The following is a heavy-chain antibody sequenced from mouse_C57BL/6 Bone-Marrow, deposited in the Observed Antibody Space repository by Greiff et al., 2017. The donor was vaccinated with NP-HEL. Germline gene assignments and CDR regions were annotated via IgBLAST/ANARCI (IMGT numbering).Heavy chain of an antibody. Sequence: VQLQQYGPELVKPGASVKISCKASGYAFSSSWMNWVKQRPGKGLEWIGRIYPGDGDTNYNGKFKGKATLTADKSSSTAYMQLSSLTSEDSAVYFCARFDGSRGPHYFDYWGQGTTLTVSS. CDR3: ARFDGSRGPHYFDY. CDR2: IYPGDGDT. V-gene: IGHV1-82*01. D-gene: IGHD2-3*01. J-gene: IGHJ2*01. CDR1: GYAFSSSW.